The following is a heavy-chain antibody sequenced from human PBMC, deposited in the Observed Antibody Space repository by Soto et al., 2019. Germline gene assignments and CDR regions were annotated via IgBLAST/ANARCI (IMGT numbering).Heavy chain of an antibody. CDR2: INPNSGRA. J-gene: IGHJ6*03. CDR1: GYTFTGYY. D-gene: IGHD2-2*01. Sequence: ASVKVSCKASGYTFTGYYMHWVRQAPGQGLEWMGRINPNSGRANYAQKFQGRVTITADTSTSTAYMELSSLRSEDTAVYYCARVVVVPAAISPYYYMDVWGKGTTVTVSS. CDR3: ARVVVVPAAISPYYYMDV. V-gene: IGHV1-2*02.